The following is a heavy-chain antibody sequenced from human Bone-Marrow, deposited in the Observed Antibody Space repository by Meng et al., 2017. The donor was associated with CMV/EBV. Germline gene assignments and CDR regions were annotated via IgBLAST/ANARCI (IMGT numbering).Heavy chain of an antibody. Sequence: GESLKISCAASGFTFSSYSMNWVRQAPGKGLEWVSSISSSSSYIYYADSVKGRFTISRDNAKNSLYLQMNSLRAEDTAVYYGASIRGYWGYFDYWGQGTLVTVSS. J-gene: IGHJ4*02. CDR1: GFTFSSYS. CDR2: ISSSSSYI. V-gene: IGHV3-21*01. CDR3: ASIRGYWGYFDY. D-gene: IGHD7-27*01.